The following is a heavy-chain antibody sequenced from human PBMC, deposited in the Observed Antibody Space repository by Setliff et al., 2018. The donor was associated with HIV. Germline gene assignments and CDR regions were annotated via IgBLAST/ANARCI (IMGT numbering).Heavy chain of an antibody. Sequence: GESLKISCKGSGYSFTSYWIGWVRQMPGKGLEWMGIIYPGDSQSRYSPSFQGQVTISADKSVSTAYLQWNSLTASDIGMYYCARSTDCSGRGCPFDYWGQGTLVTVSS. CDR2: IYPGDSQS. J-gene: IGHJ4*02. CDR3: ARSTDCSGRGCPFDY. V-gene: IGHV5-51*01. CDR1: GYSFTSYW. D-gene: IGHD2-15*01.